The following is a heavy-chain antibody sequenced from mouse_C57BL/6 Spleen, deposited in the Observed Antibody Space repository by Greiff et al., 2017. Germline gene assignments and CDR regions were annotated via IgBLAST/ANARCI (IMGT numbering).Heavy chain of an antibody. V-gene: IGHV1-82*01. CDR3: ARWTGYDGGYYAMDD. CDR2: IYPGDGDT. CDR1: GYAFSSSW. D-gene: IGHD2-2*01. J-gene: IGHJ4*01. Sequence: VKLQQSGPELVKPGASVKISCKASGYAFSSSWMHWVKQRPGKGLEWIGRIYPGDGDTNYNGKFKGKATLTADKSSSTAYMQLSSLTSEDSAVYVCARWTGYDGGYYAMDDWGQGTSVTVSS.